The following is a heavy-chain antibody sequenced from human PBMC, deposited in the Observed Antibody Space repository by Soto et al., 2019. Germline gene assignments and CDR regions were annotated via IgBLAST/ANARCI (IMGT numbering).Heavy chain of an antibody. J-gene: IGHJ4*02. CDR3: ASPQHYDSVGYYY. D-gene: IGHD3-22*01. V-gene: IGHV3-11*01. CDR1: GFTFSDYP. CDR2: ISGLSSST. Sequence: QVHLVESGGDLVKPGGSLRLSCAASGFTFSDYPMNWIRQAPGKGLEWVGYISGLSSSTYYADSVKGRFTISRDNAKNSLYLHMSSLRAEDTAVYYCASPQHYDSVGYYYWGQGTLVTVSS.